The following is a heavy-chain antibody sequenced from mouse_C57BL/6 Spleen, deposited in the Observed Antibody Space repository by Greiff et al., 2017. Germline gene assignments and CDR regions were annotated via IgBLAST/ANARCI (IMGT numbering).Heavy chain of an antibody. J-gene: IGHJ2*01. Sequence: VQLQQPGAELVMPGASVKLSCKASGYTFTSYWMHWVKQRPGQGLEWIGEIDPSDSYTNYNQKFKGKSTLTVDKSSSTAYMQLSSLTSEDSAVYYCARGSNYDYWGQGTTRTVSS. CDR3: ARGSNYDY. D-gene: IGHD6-1*01. V-gene: IGHV1-69*01. CDR1: GYTFTSYW. CDR2: IDPSDSYT.